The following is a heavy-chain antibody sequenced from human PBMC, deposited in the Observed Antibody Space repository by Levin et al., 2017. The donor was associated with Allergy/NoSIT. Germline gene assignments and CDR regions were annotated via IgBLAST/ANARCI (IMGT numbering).Heavy chain of an antibody. D-gene: IGHD5-12*01. CDR3: ARDPTSMWIADWYFDL. CDR2: VSYDGGNK. CDR1: GFTFSSYA. Sequence: GESLKISCAASGFTFSSYAMHWVRQAPGKGLESVAVVSYDGGNKYYADSVRGRFAISRDNSKDTLYLQMNSLRAEDTAVYYCARDPTSMWIADWYFDLWGRGTLVTVSS. J-gene: IGHJ2*01. V-gene: IGHV3-30*09.